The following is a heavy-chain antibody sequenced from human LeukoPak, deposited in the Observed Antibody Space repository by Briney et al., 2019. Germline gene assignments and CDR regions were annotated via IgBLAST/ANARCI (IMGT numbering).Heavy chain of an antibody. J-gene: IGHJ4*02. CDR3: ARDSSGYLESFAY. V-gene: IGHV4-4*07. CDR2: IYTTGST. CDR1: GVSISSYY. Sequence: SETLSLTCTVSGVSISSYYWSWIRQPPRKGLEWIGRIYTTGSTNYNTSLKSRLTMSVDTSTNKFSLKLSSVPAADTAVYYCARDSSGYLESFAYWGQGTLVTVSS. D-gene: IGHD3-22*01.